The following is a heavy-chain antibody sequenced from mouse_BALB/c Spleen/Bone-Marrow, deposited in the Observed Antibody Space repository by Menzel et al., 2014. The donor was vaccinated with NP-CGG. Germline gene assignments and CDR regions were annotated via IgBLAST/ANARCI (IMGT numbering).Heavy chain of an antibody. CDR2: ISSGGSA. D-gene: IGHD2-4*01. CDR3: ARGYDYDFDY. Sequence: EVKLEESGGGLVKPGGSLKLSCAASGFTFSNFAMSWVRQTPDKRLEWVASISSGGSAYYPDSVKGRLSISRDNARDILFLQMSSLRSEDTAMNYCARGYDYDFDYWGQGTTLTVSS. J-gene: IGHJ2*01. CDR1: GFTFSNFA. V-gene: IGHV5-6-5*01.